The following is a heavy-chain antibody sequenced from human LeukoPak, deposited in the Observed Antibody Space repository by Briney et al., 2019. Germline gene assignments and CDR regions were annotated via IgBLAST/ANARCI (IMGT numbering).Heavy chain of an antibody. J-gene: IGHJ4*02. V-gene: IGHV3-7*05. D-gene: IGHD2-2*01. CDR2: IHPDGSET. CDR1: GFTFDKSW. CDR3: TRVSRVDAPDF. Sequence: GGSLRLSCTVSGFTFDKSWTNWLRQAPGKGLEWVANIHPDGSETYYVDPVKGRFSISRDNTKRSLFLQMNSLRAEDTAIYYCTRVSRVDAPDFWGQGTLVTVSS.